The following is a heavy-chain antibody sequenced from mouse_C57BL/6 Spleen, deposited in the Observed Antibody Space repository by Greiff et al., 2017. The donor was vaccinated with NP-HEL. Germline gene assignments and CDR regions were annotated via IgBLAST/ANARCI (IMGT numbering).Heavy chain of an antibody. Sequence: VQLKESGAELVKPGASVKLSCTASGFNIIDYYMHWVKQRTEQGLEWIGRIDPEDGETKYAPKFQGKATITADTSSNTAYLQLSSLTSEDTAVYYCARNYGYDDGRFAYWGQGTLVTVSA. CDR2: IDPEDGET. V-gene: IGHV14-2*01. D-gene: IGHD2-2*01. CDR1: GFNIIDYY. CDR3: ARNYGYDDGRFAY. J-gene: IGHJ3*01.